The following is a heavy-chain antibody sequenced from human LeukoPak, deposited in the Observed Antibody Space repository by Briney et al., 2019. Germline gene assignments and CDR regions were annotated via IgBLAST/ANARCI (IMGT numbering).Heavy chain of an antibody. Sequence: SETLSLTCAVSGGSISSSNWWSWVRQPPGKGLEWIGEIYHSGSTNYNPSLKSRVTISVDKSKNQFSLKLSSVTAADTAVYYCARASSSISHYMDVWGKGTTVTISS. V-gene: IGHV4-4*02. D-gene: IGHD6-13*01. J-gene: IGHJ6*03. CDR1: GGSISSSNW. CDR3: ARASSSISHYMDV. CDR2: IYHSGST.